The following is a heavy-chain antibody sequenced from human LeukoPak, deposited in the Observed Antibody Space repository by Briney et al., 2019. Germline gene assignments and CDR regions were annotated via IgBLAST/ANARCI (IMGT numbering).Heavy chain of an antibody. V-gene: IGHV3-21*01. J-gene: IGHJ5*02. CDR1: GFTVSSNY. CDR3: ARDRGYSYGYGFDP. D-gene: IGHD5-18*01. Sequence: PGGSLRLSCAASGFTVSSNYKSWVRQAPGKGLEWVSSISSSSSYVYYADSVKGRFTISRDNAKNSLYLQMNSLRAEDTAVYYCARDRGYSYGYGFDPWGQGTLVTVSS. CDR2: ISSSSSYV.